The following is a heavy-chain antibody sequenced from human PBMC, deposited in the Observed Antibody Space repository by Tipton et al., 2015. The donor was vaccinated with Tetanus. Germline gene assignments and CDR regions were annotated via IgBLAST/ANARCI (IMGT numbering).Heavy chain of an antibody. D-gene: IGHD3-10*01. J-gene: IGHJ4*02. CDR2: ISGGSDYM. V-gene: IGHV3-21*04. CDR1: GFMFSGYS. CDR3: QVCCYL. Sequence: SLRLSCAASGFMFSGYSISWVRQAPGKGLEWVSSISGGSDYMYYGDSVRGRFTISRDNSKNSMFLQMNSLRVEDTAVYYCQVCCYLWGQGTLVTVSS.